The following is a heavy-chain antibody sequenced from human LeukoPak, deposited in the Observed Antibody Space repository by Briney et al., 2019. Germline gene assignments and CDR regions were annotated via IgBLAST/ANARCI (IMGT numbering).Heavy chain of an antibody. Sequence: GVSLRLLCATSGFTFSSCTMSWVRQARGQGLEWVSAIGGSGCSTYYGDSVKHQFTITRDISKNTLHPQMKRLRATGAAVEHCAKAQHLYVWGGYRHFDCWGQGTPVTASS. CDR3: AKAQHLYVWGGYRHFDC. V-gene: IGHV3-23*01. CDR2: IGGSGCST. J-gene: IGHJ4*02. CDR1: GFTFSSCT. D-gene: IGHD3-16*02.